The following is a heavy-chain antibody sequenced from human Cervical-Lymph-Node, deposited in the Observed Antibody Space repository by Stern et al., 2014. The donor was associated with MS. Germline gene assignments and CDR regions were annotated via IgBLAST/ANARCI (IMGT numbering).Heavy chain of an antibody. V-gene: IGHV5-51*01. CDR2: IDPYDSDT. J-gene: IGHJ4*02. CDR3: ARHVQGFDY. CDR1: GYSFTIYY. Sequence: VQLVQSGAEVKKPAEPLKISCKLSGYSFTIYYIAWVRQLPGTGLEWMWVIDPYDSDTSYSPSFQGQVAISADKSITTAYLQWSSLRASDTAMYYCARHVQGFDYWGQGTLVTVSS.